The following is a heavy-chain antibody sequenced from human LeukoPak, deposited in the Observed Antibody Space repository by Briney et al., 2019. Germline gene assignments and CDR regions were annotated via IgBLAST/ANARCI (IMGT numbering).Heavy chain of an antibody. CDR1: GYTFTSYG. CDR2: ISAYNGNT. Sequence: ASVKVSCKASGYTFTSYGISWVRQAPGQGLEWMGWISAYNGNTNYAQKFQGRVTMTTDTSTSTAYMELRSLRSDDTAVYYCARVGRYDFWSGYSSYYYYYMDVWGKGTTVTVSS. D-gene: IGHD3-3*01. CDR3: ARVGRYDFWSGYSSYYYYYMDV. V-gene: IGHV1-18*01. J-gene: IGHJ6*03.